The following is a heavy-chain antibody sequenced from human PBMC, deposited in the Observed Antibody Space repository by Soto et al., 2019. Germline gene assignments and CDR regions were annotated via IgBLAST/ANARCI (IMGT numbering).Heavy chain of an antibody. Sequence: QVQLQESGPGLVKPSQTLSLTCTVSGGSISSGDYYWSWIRQPPGKGLEWIGYIYYSGSTYYNPSRKSRVTISVVTSKNKFYLKLSYVTAAETAVYYCDRAGSGYLYYFDYWGQGTLVTVSS. V-gene: IGHV4-30-4*01. D-gene: IGHD3-22*01. CDR2: IYYSGST. J-gene: IGHJ4*02. CDR1: GGSISSGDYY. CDR3: DRAGSGYLYYFDY.